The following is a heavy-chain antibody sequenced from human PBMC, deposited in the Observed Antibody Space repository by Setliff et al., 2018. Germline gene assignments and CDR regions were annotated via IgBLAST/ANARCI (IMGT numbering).Heavy chain of an antibody. CDR1: GGSISSHY. Sequence: SETLSLTCTVSGGSISSHYWSWIRQPPGKGLEWIGSIYYSGSTNYNPSLKSRVTISVDTSKNQVSLKLSSVTAADTAVYYCARGYFFDYWGQGTVVTAPQ. J-gene: IGHJ4*02. CDR3: ARGYFFDY. CDR2: IYYSGST. V-gene: IGHV4-59*11.